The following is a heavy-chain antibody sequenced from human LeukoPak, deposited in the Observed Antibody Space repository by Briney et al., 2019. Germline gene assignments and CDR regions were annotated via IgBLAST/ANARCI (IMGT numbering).Heavy chain of an antibody. Sequence: KPSETLSLTCTVSGGSISSYYWRWIRQPAGKGLEWIGRIYTSGSTNYNPSLKSRVTMSVDTSKNQFSLKLSSVTAADTAVYYCARDPYDSSGYYCHWSDPWGQGTLVTVSS. CDR3: ARDPYDSSGYYCHWSDP. CDR2: IYTSGST. D-gene: IGHD3-22*01. V-gene: IGHV4-4*07. J-gene: IGHJ5*02. CDR1: GGSISSYY.